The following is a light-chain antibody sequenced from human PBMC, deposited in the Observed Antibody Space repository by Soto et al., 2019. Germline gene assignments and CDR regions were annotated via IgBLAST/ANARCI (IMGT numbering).Light chain of an antibody. V-gene: IGKV3-15*01. Sequence: EVLMTQSPATLSVSPGERATLSCRASQRVSGKLAWYQQKPGQAPRLLIYDASTRATGIPARFSGNGSGTEFTLTISSLQSEDFAVYYCQQSNNWPWTFGQGTKVDIK. J-gene: IGKJ1*01. CDR2: DAS. CDR3: QQSNNWPWT. CDR1: QRVSGK.